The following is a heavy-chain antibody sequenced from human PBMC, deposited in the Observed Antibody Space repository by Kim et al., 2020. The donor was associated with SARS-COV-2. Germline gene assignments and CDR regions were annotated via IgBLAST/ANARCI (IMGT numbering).Heavy chain of an antibody. CDR2: VKSNTDGGTA. V-gene: IGHV3-15*01. J-gene: IGHJ4*02. CDR1: GFTFSDAW. CDR3: TTVRDYYHRTSYYYLGTPDFDY. D-gene: IGHD3-22*01. Sequence: GGSLRLSCAASGFTFSDAWMTWVRQAPGKGLEWVGRVKSNTDGGTADYAAPVKGRFTISRDDSKNTVFLHLNSLKTEETAVYFCTTVRDYYHRTSYYYLGTPDFDYGGQGTLVTVSS.